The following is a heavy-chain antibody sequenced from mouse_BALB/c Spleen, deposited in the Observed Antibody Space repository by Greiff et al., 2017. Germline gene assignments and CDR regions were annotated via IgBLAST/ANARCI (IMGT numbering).Heavy chain of an antibody. D-gene: IGHD1-1*01. CDR1: GFTFSSYG. Sequence: EVKLMESGGDLVKPGGSLKLSCAASGFTFSSYGMSWVRQTPDKRLEWVATISSGGSYTYYPDSVKGRFTISRDNAKNTLYLQMSSLKSEDTAMYYCARRYYGSEDYWGQGTTLTVSS. V-gene: IGHV5-6*02. J-gene: IGHJ2*01. CDR3: ARRYYGSEDY. CDR2: ISSGGSYT.